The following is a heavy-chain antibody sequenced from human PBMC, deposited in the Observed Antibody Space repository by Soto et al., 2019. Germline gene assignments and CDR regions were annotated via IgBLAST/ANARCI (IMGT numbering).Heavy chain of an antibody. D-gene: IGHD1-7*01. CDR1: GGSFSGYY. V-gene: IGHV4-34*01. CDR3: ARVSRELRNYYYYGMDV. Sequence: KTSETLSLTCAVYGGSFSGYYWSWIGQPPGKGLEWIGEINHSGSTNYNPSLKSRVTISVDTSKNQFSLKLSSVTAADTAVYYCARVSRELRNYYYYGMDVWGQGTTVTVSS. CDR2: INHSGST. J-gene: IGHJ6*02.